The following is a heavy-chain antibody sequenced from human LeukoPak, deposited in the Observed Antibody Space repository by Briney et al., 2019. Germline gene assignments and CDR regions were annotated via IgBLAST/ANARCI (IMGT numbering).Heavy chain of an antibody. CDR1: GGSISSYY. CDR3: ARYSYGWTGFDY. D-gene: IGHD5-18*01. CDR2: IYYSGST. V-gene: IGHV4-59*08. Sequence: PSETLSLTCTVSGGSISSYYWSWIRQPPGKGLEWIGYIYYSGSTNYNPSLKSRVTISVDTSKNQFSLKLSSVTAADTAVYYCARYSYGWTGFDYWGQGTLVTVSS. J-gene: IGHJ4*02.